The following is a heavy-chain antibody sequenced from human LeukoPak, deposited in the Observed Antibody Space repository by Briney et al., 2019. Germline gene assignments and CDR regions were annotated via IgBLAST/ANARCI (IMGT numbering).Heavy chain of an antibody. CDR1: GFTFSSYS. D-gene: IGHD4/OR15-4a*01. V-gene: IGHV3-53*01. CDR2: IYSDNT. J-gene: IGHJ4*02. CDR3: ARRAGAYSHPYDF. Sequence: GGSLRLSCAASGFTFSSYSMSWVRQAPGKGLGWVSFIYSDNTHYSDSVKGQFINSRDNSKNTLYLHMTSLRAEDTAVYYCARRAGAYSHPYDFWGQGTLVTVSS.